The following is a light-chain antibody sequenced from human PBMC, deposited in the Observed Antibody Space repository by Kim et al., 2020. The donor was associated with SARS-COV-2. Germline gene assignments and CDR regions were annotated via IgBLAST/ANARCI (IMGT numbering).Light chain of an antibody. CDR1: QSLSDW. CDR2: DVF. Sequence: DIHLTQSPSTLSASVGDRVTITCRASQSLSDWLAWYQQKPGKAPKLLIFDVFNLQNGVPSRFSGSGSETEFNLTISSLQPDDFATYYCQQYNTYSLWAFVQVTKVDIK. V-gene: IGKV1-5*01. J-gene: IGKJ1*01. CDR3: QQYNTYSLWA.